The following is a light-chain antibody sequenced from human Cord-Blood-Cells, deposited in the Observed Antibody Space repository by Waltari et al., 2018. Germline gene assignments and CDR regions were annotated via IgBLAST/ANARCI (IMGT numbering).Light chain of an antibody. CDR3: QQRSNWLT. CDR2: DAS. J-gene: IGKJ4*01. Sequence: EIVLTQSPATLSLSPGERATLSCRASQSVSSYLAWYQQKPGQAPRLLIYDASNRATGIPARVRGRGFWTDFTLTISSLEPEDFAVYYCQQRSNWLTFGGGTKVEIK. CDR1: QSVSSY. V-gene: IGKV3-11*01.